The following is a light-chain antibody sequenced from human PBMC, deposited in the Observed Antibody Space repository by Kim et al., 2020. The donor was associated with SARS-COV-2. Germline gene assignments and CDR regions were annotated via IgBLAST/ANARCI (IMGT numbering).Light chain of an antibody. CDR2: AAS. Sequence: ASLGERVTITCRASQGMSSYLAWFQQKPEQVPKRLIYAASTLQSGVPSRFSGSGSGTEFTLTISSLQPEDFATYYCLQHDSYPLTFGGGTKVDIK. V-gene: IGKV1-17*03. CDR3: LQHDSYPLT. J-gene: IGKJ4*01. CDR1: QGMSSY.